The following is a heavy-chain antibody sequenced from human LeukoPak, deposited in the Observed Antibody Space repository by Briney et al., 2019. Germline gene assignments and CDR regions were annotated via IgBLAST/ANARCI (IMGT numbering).Heavy chain of an antibody. V-gene: IGHV3-23*01. CDR1: GFTFSSYA. J-gene: IGHJ4*02. CDR3: ARDLRSDYYFDY. CDR2: ISGSGGST. Sequence: GGSLRLSCAASGFTFSSYAMSWVRQAPGKGLEWVSAISGSGGSTYYADSVKGRFTISRDNSKNTLYLQMNSLRAEDTAVYYCARDLRSDYYFDYWGQGTLVTVSS.